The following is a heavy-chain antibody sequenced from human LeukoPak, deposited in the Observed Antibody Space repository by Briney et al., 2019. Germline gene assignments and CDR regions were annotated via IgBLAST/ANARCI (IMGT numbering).Heavy chain of an antibody. V-gene: IGHV3-30*18. CDR2: ISDDGSKK. Sequence: PGGSLRLSCAASGFTFSNYGMHYVRQAPGKGLEWVAVISDDGSKKCYADSVNGRFTISRDTSNNTLYLHMNSLRPEDTAVYYCAKDRETTASGTFDYWGQGSLVTVSS. CDR3: AKDRETTASGTFDY. CDR1: GFTFSNYG. J-gene: IGHJ4*02. D-gene: IGHD6-13*01.